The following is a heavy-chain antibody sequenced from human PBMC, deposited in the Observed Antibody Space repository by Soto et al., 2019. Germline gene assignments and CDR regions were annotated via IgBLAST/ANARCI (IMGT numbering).Heavy chain of an antibody. J-gene: IGHJ4*02. CDR2: ISGRGRKT. D-gene: IGHD6-13*01. CDR3: AGFKAGYSSSLNY. Sequence: SRRLSCAAFGFTFSSYAMSWGRQAPGQGLEWVSAISGRGRKTYYADSVKGRFTISRDNAKNSLNLQMNSLRAEDTAVYYCAGFKAGYSSSLNYWGQGTLVTVSS. CDR1: GFTFSSYA. V-gene: IGHV3-23*01.